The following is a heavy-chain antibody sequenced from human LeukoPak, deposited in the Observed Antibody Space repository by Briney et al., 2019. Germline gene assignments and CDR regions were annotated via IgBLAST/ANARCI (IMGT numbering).Heavy chain of an antibody. CDR2: LNQDGSDR. Sequence: GGSLRLSCAASGFRFSSYWMTWVRQAPGKGLEWVANLNQDGSDRKYVDSVKGRFTISRDNAKNSLYLQMNSLRVEDTALYYCARDAYDYASESWGQGTLVTVSS. V-gene: IGHV3-7*01. CDR1: GFRFSSYW. CDR3: ARDAYDYASES. D-gene: IGHD2-2*01. J-gene: IGHJ5*02.